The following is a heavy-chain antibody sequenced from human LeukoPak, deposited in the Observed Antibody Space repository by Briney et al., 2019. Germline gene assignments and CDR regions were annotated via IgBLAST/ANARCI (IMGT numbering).Heavy chain of an antibody. D-gene: IGHD6-19*01. Sequence: GGSLRLSCAASGFTFDDYAMHWVRQAPGKGLEWVSLISWDGGSTYYADSVKGRFTISRDNSKNSLYLQMNSLRAEDTALYYCAKDVLYSSGWYGYFDYWGQGTLVTVSS. J-gene: IGHJ4*02. CDR3: AKDVLYSSGWYGYFDY. CDR1: GFTFDDYA. V-gene: IGHV3-43D*03. CDR2: ISWDGGST.